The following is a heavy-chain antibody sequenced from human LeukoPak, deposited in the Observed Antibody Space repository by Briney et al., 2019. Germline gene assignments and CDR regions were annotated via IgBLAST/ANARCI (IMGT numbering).Heavy chain of an antibody. J-gene: IGHJ4*02. V-gene: IGHV4-39*01. CDR3: TRQYCSGGSCYLDY. Sequence: SETLSLTCTVSGGSISSSSYYWGWIRQPPGKGLEWIGSIYYSGSTYYNPSLKSRVTISVDTSKNQFSLKLSSVTAADTAVYYCTRQYCSGGSCYLDYWGQGTLVTVSS. CDR2: IYYSGST. CDR1: GGSISSSSYY. D-gene: IGHD2-15*01.